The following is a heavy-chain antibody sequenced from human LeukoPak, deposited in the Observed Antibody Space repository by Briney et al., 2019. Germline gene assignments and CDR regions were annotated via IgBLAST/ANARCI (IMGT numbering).Heavy chain of an antibody. J-gene: IGHJ3*02. V-gene: IGHV1-2*02. Sequence: GASVKVSCKASGYTFTGYYMHWVRQAPGQGLEWMGWINPNSGGTNYAQKFQGRVTMTRDTSISTAYMELSRLRSDDTAVYYCARGRDITIFGVVIVAGGYGAFDIWGQGTMVTVSS. D-gene: IGHD3-3*01. CDR2: INPNSGGT. CDR1: GYTFTGYY. CDR3: ARGRDITIFGVVIVAGGYGAFDI.